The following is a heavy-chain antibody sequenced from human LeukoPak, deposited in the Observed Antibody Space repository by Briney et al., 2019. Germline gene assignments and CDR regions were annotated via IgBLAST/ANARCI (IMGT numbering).Heavy chain of an antibody. CDR3: ASHYYDSSGSHHYFDY. J-gene: IGHJ4*02. CDR1: GGTFSSYA. CDR2: IIPILGVA. V-gene: IGHV1-69*04. D-gene: IGHD3-22*01. Sequence: SVKVSCKASGGTFSSYAISWVRQAPGQGLEWMGRIIPILGVANYAQKFQGRVTITADKSTSTAYMELSSLRSEDTAVYYCASHYYDSSGSHHYFDYWGQGTLVTVSS.